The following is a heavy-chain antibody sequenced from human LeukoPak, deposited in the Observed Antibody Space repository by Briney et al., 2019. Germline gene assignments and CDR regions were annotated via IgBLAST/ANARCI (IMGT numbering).Heavy chain of an antibody. V-gene: IGHV1-18*01. CDR3: ARGYPGTTSTGGFDL. Sequence: ASVKVSCKASGYTFTSYGISWVRQAPGQGLEWMGWISAYNGNTNYAQKLQGRVTMTTDTSTSTAYMELRSLRSDDTVVYYCARGYPGTTSTGGFDLWGRGTLVTVSS. CDR2: ISAYNGNT. D-gene: IGHD1-1*01. CDR1: GYTFTSYG. J-gene: IGHJ2*01.